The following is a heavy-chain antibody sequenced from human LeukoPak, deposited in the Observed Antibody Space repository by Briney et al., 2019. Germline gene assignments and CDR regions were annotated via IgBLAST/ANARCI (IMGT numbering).Heavy chain of an antibody. Sequence: AGGSLRLSCAASGFTFSNYAMTWVRQAPGKGLEWVSTVSDSGGSTYYPDSVKGRFTISRDNSKNTLYVQMNSLRAEDTAVYYCAKTARSVAGTRGAFDIWGQGTMVTVSS. CDR3: AKTARSVAGTRGAFDI. J-gene: IGHJ3*02. D-gene: IGHD6-19*01. CDR2: VSDSGGST. CDR1: GFTFSNYA. V-gene: IGHV3-23*01.